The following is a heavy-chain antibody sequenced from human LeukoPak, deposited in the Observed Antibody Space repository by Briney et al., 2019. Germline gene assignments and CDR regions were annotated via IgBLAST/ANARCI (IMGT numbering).Heavy chain of an antibody. CDR1: GFTVSSNY. D-gene: IGHD3-22*01. CDR3: ARAGSDDSSGFDY. J-gene: IGHJ4*02. CDR2: IYSGGST. V-gene: IGHV3-66*02. Sequence: SGGYLRLSCAASGFTVSSNYMSWVRQAPGKGLEWGSVIYSGGSTYYADSVKGRFTISRDNSKNTLYLQMNSLRAEDTAVYYCARAGSDDSSGFDYWGQGTLVTVSS.